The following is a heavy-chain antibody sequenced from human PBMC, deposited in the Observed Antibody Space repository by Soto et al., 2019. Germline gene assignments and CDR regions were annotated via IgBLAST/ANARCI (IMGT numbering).Heavy chain of an antibody. Sequence: EVQLLESGGGLVQPGGSLRLSCAASGFTFSSYAMSWVRQAPGKGLEWVSAISGSGGSTYYADSVKGRFTISRNNSKNTRSLQMNSLRAEDTAVYYCAKAHDYGDYATGFFDFDYWGQGTLVAVSS. D-gene: IGHD4-17*01. V-gene: IGHV3-23*01. J-gene: IGHJ4*02. CDR3: AKAHDYGDYATGFFDFDY. CDR2: ISGSGGST. CDR1: GFTFSSYA.